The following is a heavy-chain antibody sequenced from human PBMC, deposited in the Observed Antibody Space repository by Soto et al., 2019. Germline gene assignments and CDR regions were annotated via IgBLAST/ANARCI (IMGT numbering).Heavy chain of an antibody. J-gene: IGHJ5*02. D-gene: IGHD1-1*01. CDR2: IHLGGTT. V-gene: IGHV4-4*02. CDR1: GDSITSSAW. Sequence: QVQLQESGPGLVKPSGTLSLTCAVSGDSITSSAWWSCVRQPPGKGLEWIGEIHLGGTTNYNPSLKSRVPISVDKSKNQFSLILNSVTAADTAIYYCARGDHWRLDLWGQGTLVTVSS. CDR3: ARGDHWRLDL.